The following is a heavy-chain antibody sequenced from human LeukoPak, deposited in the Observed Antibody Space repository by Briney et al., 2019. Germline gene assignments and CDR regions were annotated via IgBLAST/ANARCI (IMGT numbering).Heavy chain of an antibody. V-gene: IGHV4-59*12. CDR2: IYYSGST. CDR1: GGSITSYY. CDR3: ARNPYYDYVWGSYRTNWFDP. J-gene: IGHJ5*02. D-gene: IGHD3-16*02. Sequence: SETLSLTCTVSGGSITSYYWSWIRQPPGKGLEWIGYIYYSGSTNYNPSLKSRVTMSVDTSKNQFSLKLSSVTAADTAVYYCARNPYYDYVWGSYRTNWFDPWGQGTLVTVSS.